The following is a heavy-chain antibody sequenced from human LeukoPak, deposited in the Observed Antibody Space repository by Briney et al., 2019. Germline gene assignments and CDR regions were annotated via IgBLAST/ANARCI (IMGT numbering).Heavy chain of an antibody. CDR3: ARDYYDSSGYLNN. CDR1: GYTFTSYY. J-gene: IGHJ4*02. CDR2: INPSGGST. Sequence: ASVKLSCKASGYTFTSYYMHWVRQAPGQGLEWVGIINPSGGSTSYAQKFQGRVTMTRDTSTSTVYTELSSLRSEDTAVYYCARDYYDSSGYLNNWGQGTLVTVSS. D-gene: IGHD3-22*01. V-gene: IGHV1-46*01.